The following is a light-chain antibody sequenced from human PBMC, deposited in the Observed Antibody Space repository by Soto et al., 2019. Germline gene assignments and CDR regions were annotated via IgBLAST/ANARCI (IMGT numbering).Light chain of an antibody. CDR1: QSVSTNY. CDR3: QHYSSSPPEFT. V-gene: IGKV3-20*01. CDR2: GAS. J-gene: IGKJ3*01. Sequence: EIVLTQSPATLSLSPGERATLSCRASQSVSTNYLAWYQQRPGQAPRLLIFGASYRATGIPDRFSGSGSGTDFTLTISRLEPEDFAVYYCQHYSSSPPEFTFGPGTKVHIK.